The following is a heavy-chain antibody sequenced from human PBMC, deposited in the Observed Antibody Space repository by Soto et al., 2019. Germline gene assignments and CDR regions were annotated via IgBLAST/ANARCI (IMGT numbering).Heavy chain of an antibody. J-gene: IGHJ6*02. V-gene: IGHV4-4*07. CDR2: IYTSGST. Sequence: QVQLQESGPGLVKPSETLSLTCTVSGGSIRSYYWSWIRQPAGQPLEWIGRIYTSGSTNYNPSLKSRVTMSVDTSKNQCSLNLSSVTAADPAVYYCAREGASGFGMDVWGQGTTVTVSS. CDR3: AREGASGFGMDV. CDR1: GGSIRSYY. D-gene: IGHD1-26*01.